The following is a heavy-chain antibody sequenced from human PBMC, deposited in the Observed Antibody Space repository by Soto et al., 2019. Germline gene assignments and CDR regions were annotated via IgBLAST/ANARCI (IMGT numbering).Heavy chain of an antibody. J-gene: IGHJ6*02. CDR1: GYTFSNYA. V-gene: IGHV1-3*01. Sequence: QVQLVQSGAEVKKPGASVKVSCKASGYTFSNYATHWVRQAPGQRIEWMGWINAGNGKTKYSQNFQGRVTITRDTSASTAYMELSSLRSEDTAVYCCANNGDYYYYGMDVWCQGTTVTVSS. D-gene: IGHD4-17*01. CDR3: ANNGDYYYYGMDV. CDR2: INAGNGKT.